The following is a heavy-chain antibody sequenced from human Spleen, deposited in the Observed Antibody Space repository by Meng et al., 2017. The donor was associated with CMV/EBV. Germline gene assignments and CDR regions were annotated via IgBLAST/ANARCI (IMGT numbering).Heavy chain of an antibody. CDR3: AREEMVAGLAGLEGPFDP. CDR2: ISAYNGRR. Sequence: TFTNYGISWVRQAPGQGLEWMGWISAYNGRRNYAKEFQDRVTMTTDTSTSTAYMELRSLRSDDTAVYYCAREEMVAGLAGLEGPFDPWGQGTLVTVSS. J-gene: IGHJ5*02. D-gene: IGHD2-8*01. V-gene: IGHV1-18*01. CDR1: TFTNYG.